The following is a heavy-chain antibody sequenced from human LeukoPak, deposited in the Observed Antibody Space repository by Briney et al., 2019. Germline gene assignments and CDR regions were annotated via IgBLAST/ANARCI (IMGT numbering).Heavy chain of an antibody. D-gene: IGHD3-10*01. CDR2: INPNSGGT. J-gene: IGHJ4*02. Sequence: ASVKVSCKASGYTFTGYYMHWVRQAPGQGLEWMGWINPNSGGTNYAQKFQGRVTMTRDTSISTAYMELSRLRSDDTAVYYCARVEMGLWFGETTFDYWGRGTLVTVSS. CDR1: GYTFTGYY. V-gene: IGHV1-2*02. CDR3: ARVEMGLWFGETTFDY.